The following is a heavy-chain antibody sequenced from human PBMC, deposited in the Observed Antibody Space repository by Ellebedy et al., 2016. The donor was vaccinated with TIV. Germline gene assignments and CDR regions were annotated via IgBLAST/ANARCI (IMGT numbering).Heavy chain of an antibody. CDR2: INADSGNT. Sequence: ASVKVSCKASGFTFTNYAIHWLRQAPGQRLEWMGWINADSGNTEYSQQFQGRVTVTRDRSASTVYMQLRGLRSEGTVVHYCARGGRGAYSNFDYWGQGTLVTVSS. V-gene: IGHV1-3*01. CDR3: ARGGRGAYSNFDY. CDR1: GFTFTNYA. J-gene: IGHJ4*02. D-gene: IGHD2-15*01.